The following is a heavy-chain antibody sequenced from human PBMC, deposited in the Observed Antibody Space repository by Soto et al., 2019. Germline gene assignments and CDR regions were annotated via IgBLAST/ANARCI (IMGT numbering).Heavy chain of an antibody. CDR2: ILSDYNT. J-gene: IGHJ4*02. Sequence: EVQLLESGGGLVQPGGSLTLSCAASGFTFSDYTMSWVRQAPGKVLECISVILSDYNTYYAGSVRGRFTISRDNSKNTRYLEMNSLRAEDTAVYYCARSTSGYFGYWGQGALVTVSS. CDR1: GFTFSDYT. V-gene: IGHV3-23*03. CDR3: ARSTSGYFGY. D-gene: IGHD6-19*01.